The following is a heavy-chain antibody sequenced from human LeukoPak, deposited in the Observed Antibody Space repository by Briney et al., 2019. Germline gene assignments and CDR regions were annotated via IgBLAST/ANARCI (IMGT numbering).Heavy chain of an antibody. J-gene: IGHJ4*02. D-gene: IGHD3-10*01. Sequence: RESLRLSCAASGFTFSSYAMSWVRQAPGKGLEWVSAISGSGGNTYYADSVKGRFTISRDNSKNTLYLQMNSLRAEDTAVYYCAKEKQTGMYYFDYWGQGTLVTVSS. V-gene: IGHV3-23*01. CDR1: GFTFSSYA. CDR2: ISGSGGNT. CDR3: AKEKQTGMYYFDY.